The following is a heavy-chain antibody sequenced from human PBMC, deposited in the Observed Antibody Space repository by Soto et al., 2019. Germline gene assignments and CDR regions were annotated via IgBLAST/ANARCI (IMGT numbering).Heavy chain of an antibody. J-gene: IGHJ6*02. V-gene: IGHV1-69*01. D-gene: IGHD6-13*01. CDR3: AVRQQLTTHYYYYGMDV. CDR2: IIPIFGTA. Sequence: QVQLVQSGAEVKKPGSSVKVSCKASGGTFSSYAISWVRQAPGQGLEWMGGIIPIFGTANYAQKFQGRVTITADESTSTVDMELSSVGSEDTAVYYCAVRQQLTTHYYYYGMDVWGQGTTVTVSS. CDR1: GGTFSSYA.